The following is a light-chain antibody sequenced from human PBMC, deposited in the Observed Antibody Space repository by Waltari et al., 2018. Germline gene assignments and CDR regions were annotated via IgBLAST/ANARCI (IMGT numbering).Light chain of an antibody. V-gene: IGLV8-61*01. CDR1: SGSVPSTSY. J-gene: IGLJ3*02. CDR2: KIK. CDR3: LLYMGSGIWV. Sequence: QTVVTQEPSLSVSPGGTVTLTCALSSGSVPSTSYASWYQQTPGLATRTLMYKIKTGPSGVPDRFAGSILGNKAALTFTGAQADDESDYYCLLYMGSGIWVFGGGTQLTVL.